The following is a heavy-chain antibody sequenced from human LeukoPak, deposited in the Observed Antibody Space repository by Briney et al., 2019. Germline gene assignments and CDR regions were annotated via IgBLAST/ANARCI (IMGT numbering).Heavy chain of an antibody. Sequence: SETLSLTCAVSGGSFSGYYWSWIRQPPGKGLEWIGEINHSGSTNYNPSLKSRVTISVDTSKNQFSLKLSSVTAADTAVYYCARSITMVRGVIIGHDYWGQGTLVTVSS. J-gene: IGHJ4*02. CDR2: INHSGST. CDR3: ARSITMVRGVIIGHDY. CDR1: GGSFSGYY. D-gene: IGHD3-10*01. V-gene: IGHV4-34*01.